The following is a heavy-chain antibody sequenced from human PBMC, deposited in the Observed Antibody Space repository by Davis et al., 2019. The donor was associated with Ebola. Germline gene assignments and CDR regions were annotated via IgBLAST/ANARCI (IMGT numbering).Heavy chain of an antibody. D-gene: IGHD3-3*01. CDR3: ARFYYDFWSGYYVDY. Sequence: GESLKISCKGSGYSFTSYWISWVRQMPGKGLEWMGRIDPSDSYTNYSPSFQGHVTISADKSISTAYLQWSSLKASDTAMYYCARFYYDFWSGYYVDYWGQGTLVTVSS. V-gene: IGHV5-10-1*01. CDR2: IDPSDSYT. CDR1: GYSFTSYW. J-gene: IGHJ4*02.